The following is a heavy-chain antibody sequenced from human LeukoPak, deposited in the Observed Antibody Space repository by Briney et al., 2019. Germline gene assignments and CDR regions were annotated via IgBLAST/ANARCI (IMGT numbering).Heavy chain of an antibody. CDR1: GYTFSSYS. Sequence: GGSLRLSCAASGYTFSSYSMNWVRQAPGKGLEWVSSISISGSYIYYADSMKGRFTISRDNAKNSLYLQMSSLRAEDTAVYYCAREPPGIAAAGTRWFDPWGQGTLVTVSS. J-gene: IGHJ5*02. D-gene: IGHD6-13*01. CDR3: AREPPGIAAAGTRWFDP. V-gene: IGHV3-21*04. CDR2: ISISGSYI.